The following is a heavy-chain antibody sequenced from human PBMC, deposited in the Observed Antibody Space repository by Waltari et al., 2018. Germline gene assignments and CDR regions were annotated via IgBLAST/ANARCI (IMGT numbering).Heavy chain of an antibody. CDR2: IYSGGST. J-gene: IGHJ4*02. D-gene: IGHD3-3*01. CDR1: GFTVSSNY. V-gene: IGHV3-53*01. CDR3: ARVNYDFWSGYSAYFDY. Sequence: EVQLVESGGGLIQPGGSLRLSCAASGFTVSSNYMSWVRQAPGKGLEWVVVIYSGGSTDYADSVKGRFTISRDNSKNTLYLQMNSLRAEDTAVYYCARVNYDFWSGYSAYFDYWGQGTLVTVSS.